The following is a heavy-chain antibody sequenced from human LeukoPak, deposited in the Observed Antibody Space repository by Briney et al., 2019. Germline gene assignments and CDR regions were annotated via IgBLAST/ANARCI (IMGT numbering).Heavy chain of an antibody. Sequence: ASVKVSCKASGGTFSSYAISWVRQAPGQGLEWMGGIIPIFGTANYAQKFQGRVTITADESTSTAYMELSSLRSEDTAVYYCASHLYYDFWSGYFDYWGQGTLVTVSS. J-gene: IGHJ4*02. D-gene: IGHD3-3*01. CDR3: ASHLYYDFWSGYFDY. CDR1: GGTFSSYA. CDR2: IIPIFGTA. V-gene: IGHV1-69*13.